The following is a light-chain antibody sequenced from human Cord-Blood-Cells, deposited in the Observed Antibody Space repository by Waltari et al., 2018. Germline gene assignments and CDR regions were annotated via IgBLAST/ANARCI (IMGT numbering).Light chain of an antibody. J-gene: IGLJ1*01. CDR2: DVS. CDR1: SSVVGGYNY. V-gene: IGLV2-11*01. Sequence: QSALTQPRPVSGSPGQSVTISCTGTSSVVGGYNYVSWYQQHPGKAPKLMIYDVSKRPSGVPDRFSGSKSGNTASLTISGLQAEDEADYYCCSYAGSYVYVFGTGTKVTVL. CDR3: CSYAGSYVYV.